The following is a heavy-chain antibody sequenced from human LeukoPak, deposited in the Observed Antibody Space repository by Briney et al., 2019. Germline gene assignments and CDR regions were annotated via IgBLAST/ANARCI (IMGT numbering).Heavy chain of an antibody. J-gene: IGHJ6*02. V-gene: IGHV1-69*01. CDR1: GGTFSSYA. D-gene: IGHD3-22*01. CDR2: IIPIFGTA. Sequence: ASVKVSCTASGGTFSSYAISWVRQAPGQGLEWMGGIIPIFGTANYAQKFRGRVTITADESTSTAYMELSSLRSEDTAVYYCASKDSSICLGACGMDVWGQGTTVTVSS. CDR3: ASKDSSICLGACGMDV.